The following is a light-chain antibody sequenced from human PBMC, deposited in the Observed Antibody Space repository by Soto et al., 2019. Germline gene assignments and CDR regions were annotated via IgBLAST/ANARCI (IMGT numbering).Light chain of an antibody. Sequence: LTQPASVSGSPGRSISISCTGTRSDVGGYEHVSWYQQHPGKVPRLIIFDVSSRPSGVSHRFSGSKSGDTASLTISGLQAEDEADYYCSSYTSVNLYVFGTGTKVTVL. V-gene: IGLV2-14*03. CDR2: DVS. CDR1: RSDVGGYEH. J-gene: IGLJ1*01. CDR3: SSYTSVNLYV.